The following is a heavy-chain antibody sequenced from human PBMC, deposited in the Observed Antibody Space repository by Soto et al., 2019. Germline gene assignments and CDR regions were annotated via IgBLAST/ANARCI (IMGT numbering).Heavy chain of an antibody. Sequence: QVQLVQSGAEVKKPGSSVKVSCKASGGTFSSYAISWVRQAPGQGLEWMGGIIPIFGTANYAQKFQGRVTITADESTSTGYMELSSLRSEDTAVYYCARVPNNSSGWYEGRFDYWGQGTLVTVSS. D-gene: IGHD6-19*01. CDR3: ARVPNNSSGWYEGRFDY. CDR2: IIPIFGTA. CDR1: GGTFSSYA. J-gene: IGHJ4*02. V-gene: IGHV1-69*01.